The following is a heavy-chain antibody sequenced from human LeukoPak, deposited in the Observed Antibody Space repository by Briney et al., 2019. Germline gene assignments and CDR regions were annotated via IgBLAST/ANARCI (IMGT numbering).Heavy chain of an antibody. CDR2: ISSSGSTI. CDR3: ARGQWLVDY. CDR1: GFTFSSYE. V-gene: IGHV3-48*03. J-gene: IGHJ4*02. D-gene: IGHD6-19*01. Sequence: GGSLRLSCAASGFTFSSYEMNWVRQAPGKGLEWVSYISSSGSTIYYADSVKGRFTVSRDNAKNSLYLQMNSLRAEDTAVYYCARGQWLVDYWGQGTLVTVSS.